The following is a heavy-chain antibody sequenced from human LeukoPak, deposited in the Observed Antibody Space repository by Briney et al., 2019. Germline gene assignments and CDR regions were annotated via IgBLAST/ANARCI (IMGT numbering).Heavy chain of an antibody. J-gene: IGHJ3*02. V-gene: IGHV1-2*02. CDR1: VYTVTGCD. CDR2: INPNSGGT. CDR3: AINRRWLQLRDAFDI. D-gene: IGHD5-24*01. Sequence: ASVTLSRTSAVYTVTGCDFHWGRQPHGPGLGLMGWINPNSGGTNYAQKFQGRVTMTRDTSISTAYMELSRLRSDDTAVYYCAINRRWLQLRDAFDIWGQGTVVTVSS.